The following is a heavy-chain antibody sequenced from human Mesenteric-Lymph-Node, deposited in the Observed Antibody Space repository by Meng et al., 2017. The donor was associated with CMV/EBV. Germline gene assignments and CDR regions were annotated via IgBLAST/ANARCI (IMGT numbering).Heavy chain of an antibody. J-gene: IGHJ6*02. CDR3: ARDGGSAINYSYGLDV. Sequence: LRLSCTVSGGSISSGGYYWSWIRQHPGKGLEWIGYTYYSGSTYYNPSLKSRVTISVDTSKNQFSLKLSSVTVADTAVYYCARDGGSAINYSYGLDVWGPGATVTVSS. D-gene: IGHD2-2*02. CDR2: TYYSGST. V-gene: IGHV4-31*03. CDR1: GGSISSGGYY.